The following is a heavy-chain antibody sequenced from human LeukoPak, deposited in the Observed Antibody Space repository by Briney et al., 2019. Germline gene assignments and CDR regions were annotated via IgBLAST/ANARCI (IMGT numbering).Heavy chain of an antibody. CDR3: AKGMYYDSSGYPN. V-gene: IGHV3-23*01. D-gene: IGHD3-22*01. Sequence: PGGSLRLSCAASGFTFSSYAMSWVRQAPGKGLEWVSAISGSGGSTYYADSVKGRFTISRDNSKNTLHLQMNSLRAEDTAVYYCAKGMYYDSSGYPNWGQGTLVTVSS. CDR2: ISGSGGST. CDR1: GFTFSSYA. J-gene: IGHJ4*02.